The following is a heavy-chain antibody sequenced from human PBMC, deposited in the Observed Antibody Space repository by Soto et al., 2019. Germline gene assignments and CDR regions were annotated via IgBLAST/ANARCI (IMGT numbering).Heavy chain of an antibody. CDR1: GVSFISFD. CDR3: TKPASGLQWPPFDP. D-gene: IGHD6-19*01. CDR2: ISDSGGST. Sequence: GGSMRLSCAASGVSFISFDMNWVRQDPGKGLEWVSGISDSGGSTYYADSVKGRFTISRDNSKNTLYLQMNSPRVGDTAVYYCTKPASGLQWPPFDPWGHGTLVTVSS. V-gene: IGHV3-23*01. J-gene: IGHJ5*02.